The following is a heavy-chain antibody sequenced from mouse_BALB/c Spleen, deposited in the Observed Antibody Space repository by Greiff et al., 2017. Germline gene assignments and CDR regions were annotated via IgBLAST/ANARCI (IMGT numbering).Heavy chain of an antibody. CDR3: ERSYYRYDGDWYFDV. D-gene: IGHD2-14*01. CDR2: IDTSDSYT. CDR1: GYTFTDYW. V-gene: IGHV1-69*01. Sequence: QVQLQQSGAELVMPGASVKMSCKASGYTFTDYWMHWVKQRPGQGLEWIGAIDTSDSYTSYNQKFKGKATLTVDESSSTAYMQLSSLTSEDSAVYYCERSYYRYDGDWYFDVWGAGTTVTVSS. J-gene: IGHJ1*01.